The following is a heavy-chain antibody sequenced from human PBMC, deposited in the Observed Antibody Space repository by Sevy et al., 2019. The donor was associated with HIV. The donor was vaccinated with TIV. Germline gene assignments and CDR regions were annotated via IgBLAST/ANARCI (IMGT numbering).Heavy chain of an antibody. V-gene: IGHV3-23*01. CDR2: INGSGGST. J-gene: IGHJ5*02. CDR1: RFTFSSYA. D-gene: IGHD3-22*01. Sequence: GGSLRLSCAASRFTFSSYAMSWVRQAPGKGLEWVSAINGSGGSTYYSDSVKGRFTISRDNSKNTLYLQMNCLRAEDTAVYYCAKDWYYYDSSGYYPNWFDPWGQGTLVTVSS. CDR3: AKDWYYYDSSGYYPNWFDP.